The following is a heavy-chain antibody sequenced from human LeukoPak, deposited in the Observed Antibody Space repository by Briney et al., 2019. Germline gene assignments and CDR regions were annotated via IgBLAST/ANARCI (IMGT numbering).Heavy chain of an antibody. J-gene: IGHJ4*02. CDR1: VGTFISYT. V-gene: IGHV1-69*02. Sequence: PVKVSCKASVGTFISYTISWVRQAPGQGLEWMGRIIPILGIANYAQKFQGRVTITADKSTSTAYMELSSLRSEDTAVYYCARGEGSGWYLSFDYWGQGTLVTVSS. CDR3: ARGEGSGWYLSFDY. CDR2: IIPILGIA. D-gene: IGHD6-19*01.